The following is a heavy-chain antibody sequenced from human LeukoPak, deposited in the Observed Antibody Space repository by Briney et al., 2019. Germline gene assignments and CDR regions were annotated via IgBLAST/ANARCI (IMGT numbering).Heavy chain of an antibody. CDR1: GYSFTSYW. D-gene: IGHD2-15*01. Sequence: GESLKISCKGSGYSFTSYWIGWVRQMPGRGLEWMGIIYPGDSDTRYSPSFQGQVTISADKSISTAYLQWSSLKASDTAMYYCARRAPLGYCSGGSCHDAFDIWGQGQWSPSLQ. CDR2: IYPGDSDT. V-gene: IGHV5-51*01. J-gene: IGHJ3*02. CDR3: ARRAPLGYCSGGSCHDAFDI.